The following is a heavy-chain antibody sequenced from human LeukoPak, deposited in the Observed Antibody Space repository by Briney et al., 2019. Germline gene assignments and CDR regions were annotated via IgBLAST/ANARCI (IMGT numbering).Heavy chain of an antibody. CDR2: IYYSGRT. J-gene: IGHJ6*02. CDR1: GGSISSGDYY. V-gene: IGHV4-30-4*01. Sequence: SQTLSLTCTVSGGSISSGDYYWGWLRQPPGKGLEWIGYIYYSGRTYYNPSLKSRVTISVDTSKKQFSLKQSSVTAADTAVYSCARLFAYCGGDCESSGMDVWGQGTTVTVSS. D-gene: IGHD2-21*02. CDR3: ARLFAYCGGDCESSGMDV.